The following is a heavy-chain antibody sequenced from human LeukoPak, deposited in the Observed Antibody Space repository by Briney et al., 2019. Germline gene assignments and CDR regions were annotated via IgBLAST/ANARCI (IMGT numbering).Heavy chain of an antibody. Sequence: GGSLRLSCVASGFTFNSNWMNWVRQAPGKGLVWVSSINSDGRSTNYTDSVKGRFTISRDNAKNTLYLQMNSLRAEDTAVYYCARVGLYSSGWSAWGQGTLVTVSS. CDR2: INSDGRST. J-gene: IGHJ4*02. CDR3: ARVGLYSSGWSA. CDR1: GFTFNSNW. V-gene: IGHV3-74*01. D-gene: IGHD6-19*01.